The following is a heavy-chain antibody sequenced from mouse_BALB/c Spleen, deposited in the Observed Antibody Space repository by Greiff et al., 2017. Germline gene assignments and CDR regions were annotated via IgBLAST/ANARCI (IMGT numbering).Heavy chain of an antibody. CDR2: IRNKANGYTT. V-gene: IGHV7-3*02. CDR3: AREPLYYYGSSWYFDV. Sequence: EVQRVVSGGGLVQPGGSLRLSCPPPPPPPPPHYLPSLPPPPRPALEWLGFIRNKANGYTTEYSASVQGRFTISRDNSQSILYLHMTTLRAEDSATDYCAREPLYYYGSSWYFDVWGAGTTVTV. J-gene: IGHJ1*01. D-gene: IGHD1-1*01. CDR1: PPPPPPHY.